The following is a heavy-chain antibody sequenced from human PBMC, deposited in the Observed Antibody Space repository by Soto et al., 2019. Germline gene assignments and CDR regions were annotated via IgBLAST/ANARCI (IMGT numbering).Heavy chain of an antibody. Sequence: EVQLVESGGGLVKPGGSLRLSCAASGFTFSGYTMNWVRQAPGKGLEWVSSITSSRSDIYYVDSLKGRFTISRDNAKNSLYLQMNSLSDEDTAVYYCAIGIYNWHLKCYFDYWCQGTLVTVSS. CDR3: AIGIYNWHLKCYFDY. V-gene: IGHV3-21*01. D-gene: IGHD1-20*01. CDR1: GFTFSGYT. J-gene: IGHJ4*02. CDR2: ITSSRSDI.